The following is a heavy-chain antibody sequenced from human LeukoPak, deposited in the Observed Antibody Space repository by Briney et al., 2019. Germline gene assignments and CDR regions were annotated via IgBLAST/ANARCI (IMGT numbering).Heavy chain of an antibody. D-gene: IGHD3-22*01. CDR2: ISSSDSTI. V-gene: IGHV3-48*03. CDR1: VFTLNRY. CDR3: ARDDSSGYSSRGVFDI. Sequence: PGGPLRLFCGASVFTLNRYDVQGPPDARGEGGVGLSYISSSDSTIYGADSVKGRFTISRDSDKNSLYLQMNSLRAEDTAVYYCARDDSSGYSSRGVFDICGQGKMVTVSS. J-gene: IGHJ3*02.